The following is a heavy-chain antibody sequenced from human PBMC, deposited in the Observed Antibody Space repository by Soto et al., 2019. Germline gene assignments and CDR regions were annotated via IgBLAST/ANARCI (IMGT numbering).Heavy chain of an antibody. J-gene: IGHJ6*02. D-gene: IGHD3-10*01. CDR1: GFTFSSFA. V-gene: IGHV3-23*01. Sequence: PGGSLRLSCAASGFTFSSFAMSWVRQAPGKGLEWVTTISGSGGSTYHADSVKGRFTISRDNSKNTLYLQLNRLRAEDTAVYYCAKLLNPDYYYGSGSYYKIYGMGVWGQGTTVTVSS. CDR2: ISGSGGST. CDR3: AKLLNPDYYYGSGSYYKIYGMGV.